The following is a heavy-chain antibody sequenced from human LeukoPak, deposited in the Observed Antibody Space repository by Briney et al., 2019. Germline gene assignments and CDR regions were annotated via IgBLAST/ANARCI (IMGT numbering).Heavy chain of an antibody. J-gene: IGHJ4*02. CDR3: ARFKWQRPLDY. D-gene: IGHD5-12*01. CDR2: IYSSGST. CDR1: DDSISNYY. V-gene: IGHV4-59*01. Sequence: PSETLSLTCTVSDDSISNYYWSWIRQPPGKGLEWIGYIYSSGSTNYNPSLKSRVTISVDTSKNQFSLRLTSVTAADTAVYYCARFKWQRPLDYWGQGTLVTVSS.